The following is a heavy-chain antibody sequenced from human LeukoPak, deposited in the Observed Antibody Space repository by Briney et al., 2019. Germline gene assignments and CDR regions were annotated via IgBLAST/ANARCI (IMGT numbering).Heavy chain of an antibody. V-gene: IGHV3-53*05. CDR1: GFTVSTTY. CDR2: LYTGGGT. Sequence: GGSLRLSCAASGFTVSTTYMSWGRQTPEKGLQLVSVLYTGGGTDHADSVKGQFTISRDSSKNTLSLQMNRHRAEDTAVYYCARDWRIQLWLYAFDIWGQGTMVTVSS. J-gene: IGHJ3*02. CDR3: ARDWRIQLWLYAFDI. D-gene: IGHD5-18*01.